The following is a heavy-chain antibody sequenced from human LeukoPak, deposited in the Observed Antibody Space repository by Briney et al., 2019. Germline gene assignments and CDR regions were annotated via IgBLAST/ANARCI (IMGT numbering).Heavy chain of an antibody. D-gene: IGHD3-22*01. CDR2: IIPIFGTA. Sequence: SVKVSCKASGGTFSSYAISWARQAPGQGLEWMGGIIPIFGTANYAQKFQGRVTITADESTSTAYMELSSLRSEDTAVYYCARAPGDYYDSSGYGAFDIWGQGTMVTVSS. V-gene: IGHV1-69*13. CDR1: GGTFSSYA. CDR3: ARAPGDYYDSSGYGAFDI. J-gene: IGHJ3*02.